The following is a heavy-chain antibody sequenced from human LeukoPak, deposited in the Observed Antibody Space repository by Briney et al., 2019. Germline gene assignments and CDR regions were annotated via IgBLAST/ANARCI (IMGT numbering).Heavy chain of an antibody. J-gene: IGHJ3*01. Sequence: GSLRLSCTASELTLSDHFLDWVRQAPGKGLEWIGRSRNRGKGYTTEYAASVRGRFTISRDDSRNSLYLQMNSLKTEDTAVYYCPKDGGINGNSAFGLWGQGTMVTVSP. CDR1: ELTLSDHF. V-gene: IGHV3-72*01. CDR2: SRNRGKGYTT. D-gene: IGHD2/OR15-2a*01. CDR3: PKDGGINGNSAFGL.